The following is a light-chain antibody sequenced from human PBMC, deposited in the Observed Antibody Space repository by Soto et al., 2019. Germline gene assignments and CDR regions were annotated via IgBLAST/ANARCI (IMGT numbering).Light chain of an antibody. Sequence: EIVLTQSPGTLSLSPGERATLSCRASQSVTSNYLAWYQQKPDQAPRVLIYGASNRATGIPDRFSGSGSGTDFTLTISRLEPEDFGVYYCHQYGSSPTFGQGTKLEI. CDR2: GAS. CDR3: HQYGSSPT. CDR1: QSVTSNY. V-gene: IGKV3-20*01. J-gene: IGKJ2*01.